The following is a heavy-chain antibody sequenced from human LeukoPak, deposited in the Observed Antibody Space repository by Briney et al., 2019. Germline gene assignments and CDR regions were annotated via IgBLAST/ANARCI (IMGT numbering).Heavy chain of an antibody. CDR1: GYIFTNYD. J-gene: IGHJ4*02. V-gene: IGHV1-18*01. CDR2: INTYNSNT. Sequence: ASVTVSCKASGYIFTNYDISWVRQAPGQGREGMGWINTYNSNTNSAPKFQDRVTITTDTSTSTAYMELRSLRSDDTAVYYCGRDGYSNDKYYFDFWGQGTLVTVSS. D-gene: IGHD1-26*01. CDR3: GRDGYSNDKYYFDF.